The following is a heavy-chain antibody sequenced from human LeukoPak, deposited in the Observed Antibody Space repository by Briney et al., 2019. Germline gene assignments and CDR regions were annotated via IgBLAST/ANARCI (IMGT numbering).Heavy chain of an antibody. J-gene: IGHJ4*02. D-gene: IGHD3-3*01. CDR3: ARDMVAISGVVTYDY. CDR1: GFTFSTYN. CDR2: ISSGGSLI. Sequence: PGGSLRLSCAASGFTFSTYNMNWVRQAPGKGLEWVSSISSGGSLIYYADSVKGRFTISRDNAKNPLYLQMNSLRAEDTAVYYCARDMVAISGVVTYDYWGQGTLVTVSS. V-gene: IGHV3-48*01.